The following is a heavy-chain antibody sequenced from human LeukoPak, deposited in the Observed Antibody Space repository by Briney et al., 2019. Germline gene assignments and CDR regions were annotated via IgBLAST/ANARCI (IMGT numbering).Heavy chain of an antibody. CDR3: ARGLRFGELLDKYYHYGMDV. J-gene: IGHJ6*02. CDR2: INHSGST. V-gene: IGHV4-34*01. CDR1: GGSFSGYY. D-gene: IGHD3-10*01. Sequence: SETLSLTCAVYGGSFSGYYWSWIRQPPGKGLEWIGEINHSGSTNYNPSLKSRVTISVDTSKNQFSLKLSSVTAADTAVYYCARGLRFGELLDKYYHYGMDVWGQGTTVTVSS.